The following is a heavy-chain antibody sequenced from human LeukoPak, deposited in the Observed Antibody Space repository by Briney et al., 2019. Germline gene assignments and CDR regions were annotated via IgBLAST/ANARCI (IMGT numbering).Heavy chain of an antibody. CDR3: AHRLPTTRGYNWFDP. CDR2: IYWNDDK. D-gene: IGHD1-1*01. J-gene: IGHJ5*02. Sequence: SGPTLVKPTQTLTLTCTFSGFSLSTSGVGVGWIRQPPGKALEWLALIYWNDDKRYSPSLKSRLTITKDTSKNQVVLTMTNMDPVDTATYYCAHRLPTTRGYNWFDPWGQGTLVTVSS. CDR1: GFSLSTSGVG. V-gene: IGHV2-5*01.